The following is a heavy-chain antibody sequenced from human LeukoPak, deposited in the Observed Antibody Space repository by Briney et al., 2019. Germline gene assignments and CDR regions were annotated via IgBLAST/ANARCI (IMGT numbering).Heavy chain of an antibody. J-gene: IGHJ5*02. D-gene: IGHD6-19*01. CDR2: IYYSGST. V-gene: IGHV4-59*01. CDR1: GGSISSYY. Sequence: SETLSLTCTVSGGSISSYYWSWIRQPPGKGLEWIGYIYYSGSTNHNPSLKSRVTISVDTSKNQFSLKLSSVTAADTAVYYCASLGYSSGWYGRFDPWGQGTLVTVSS. CDR3: ASLGYSSGWYGRFDP.